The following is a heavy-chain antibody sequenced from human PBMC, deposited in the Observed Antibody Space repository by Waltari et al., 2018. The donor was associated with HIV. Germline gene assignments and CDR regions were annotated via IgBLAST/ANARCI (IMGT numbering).Heavy chain of an antibody. CDR3: ARDSRDNSWSLNFFDP. Sequence: EVQLVESGGGPVKPGGSLRLSCRASGFTFNSYRLNWVRQAPRKGLEGVSSISSSGTFTHYADSVKGRFTISRDNANKSVYLQMNSLRAEDTAVYYCARDSRDNSWSLNFFDPWGQGTLVTVSS. CDR1: GFTFNSYR. D-gene: IGHD6-13*01. V-gene: IGHV3-21*01. J-gene: IGHJ5*02. CDR2: ISSSGTFT.